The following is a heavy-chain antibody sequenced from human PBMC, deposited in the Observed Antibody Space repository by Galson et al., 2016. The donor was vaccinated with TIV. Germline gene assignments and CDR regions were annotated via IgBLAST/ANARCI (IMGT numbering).Heavy chain of an antibody. CDR1: GFTFSDYT. J-gene: IGHJ5*02. Sequence: SLRLSCAASGFTFSDYTMTWVRQAPGKGPEWVSSVSPGSSYIYYADSVKGRFTVSRDNAKNSLFQQMNSLRAEDTAMYYCASSSSYHHLVNWFDPWGQGTLLTVSS. D-gene: IGHD3-16*02. V-gene: IGHV3-21*01. CDR2: VSPGSSYI. CDR3: ASSSSYHHLVNWFDP.